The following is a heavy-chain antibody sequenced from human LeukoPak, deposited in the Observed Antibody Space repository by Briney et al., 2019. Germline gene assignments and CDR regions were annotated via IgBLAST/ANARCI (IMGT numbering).Heavy chain of an antibody. CDR3: ARSSEGSGSYLFDY. CDR2: INHSGST. CDR1: GGSFSGYY. J-gene: IGHJ4*02. V-gene: IGHV4-34*01. Sequence: PSETLSLTCAVYGGSFSGYYWSWIRQPPGKGLEWIGEINHSGSTNYNPSLKSRVTISVDTSKNQFSLKLSSVTAADTAVYYCARSSEGSGSYLFDYWGQGTLVTVSS. D-gene: IGHD1-26*01.